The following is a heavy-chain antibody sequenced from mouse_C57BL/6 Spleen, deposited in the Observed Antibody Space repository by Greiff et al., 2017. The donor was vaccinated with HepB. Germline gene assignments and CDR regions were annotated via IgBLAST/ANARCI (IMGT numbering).Heavy chain of an antibody. J-gene: IGHJ2*01. CDR2: ISSGGSYT. CDR3: ARSSSLLDY. D-gene: IGHD1-1*01. Sequence: EVMLVESGGDLVKPGGSLKLSCAASGFTFSSYGMSWVRQTPDKRLEWVATISSGGSYTYYPDSVKGRFTISRDNAKNTLYLQMSSLKSEDTAMYYCARSSSLLDYWGQGTTLTVSS. V-gene: IGHV5-6*01. CDR1: GFTFSSYG.